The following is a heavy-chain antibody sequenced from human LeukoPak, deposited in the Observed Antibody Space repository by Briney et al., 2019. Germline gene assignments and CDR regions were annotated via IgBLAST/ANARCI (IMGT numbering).Heavy chain of an antibody. Sequence: GGSLRLSCAASGFTFSSYAMHWVRQAPGKGLEWVANIKQDGSEKYYVDSVKGRFTISRDNAKNSLYLQMNSLRAEDTAVYYCARGKRNFDYWGQGTLVTVSS. CDR3: ARGKRNFDY. CDR2: IKQDGSEK. J-gene: IGHJ4*02. V-gene: IGHV3-7*01. CDR1: GFTFSSYA.